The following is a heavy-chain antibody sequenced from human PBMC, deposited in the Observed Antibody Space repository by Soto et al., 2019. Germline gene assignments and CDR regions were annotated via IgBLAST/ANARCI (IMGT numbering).Heavy chain of an antibody. CDR3: AAGYSSGWYDY. CDR1: GYTFTSYA. J-gene: IGHJ4*02. D-gene: IGHD6-19*01. Sequence: GASVKVSCKASGYTFTSYATHWVRQAPGQRLEWMGWINAGNGNTKYSQKFQGRVTITRDTSASTAYMELSSLRSEDTAVYYCAAGYSSGWYDYWGQGTLVTVSS. V-gene: IGHV1-3*01. CDR2: INAGNGNT.